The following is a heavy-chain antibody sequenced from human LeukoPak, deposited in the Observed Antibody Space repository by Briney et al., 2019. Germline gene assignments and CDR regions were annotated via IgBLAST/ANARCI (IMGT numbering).Heavy chain of an antibody. J-gene: IGHJ4*02. CDR2: IYYSGST. Sequence: SETLSLTCTVSGGSISSSSYYWGWIRQPPGKGPEWIGSIYYSGSTYYNPSLKSRVTISVDTSKNQFSLKLSSVTAADTAVYYCARAIDGIAVAGTIYWGQGTLVTVSS. V-gene: IGHV4-39*07. D-gene: IGHD6-19*01. CDR1: GGSISSSSYY. CDR3: ARAIDGIAVAGTIY.